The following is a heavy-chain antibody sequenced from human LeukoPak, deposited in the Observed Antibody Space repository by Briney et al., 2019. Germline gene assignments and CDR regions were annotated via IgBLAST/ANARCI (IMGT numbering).Heavy chain of an antibody. Sequence: GGSLRLSCAASGFTFSSYGMHWVRQAPGKGLEWVAFIRYDGSNKYYADSVKGRFTISRDNSKNTLYLQMNSLRAEDTAVYYCAKPPYDSSGYYSDAFDIWGQGTMVTVSS. V-gene: IGHV3-30*02. CDR2: IRYDGSNK. D-gene: IGHD3-22*01. CDR1: GFTFSSYG. J-gene: IGHJ3*02. CDR3: AKPPYDSSGYYSDAFDI.